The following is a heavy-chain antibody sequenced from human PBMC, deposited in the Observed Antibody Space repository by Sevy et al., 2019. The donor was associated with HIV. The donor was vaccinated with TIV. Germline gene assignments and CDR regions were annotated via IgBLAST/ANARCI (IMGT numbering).Heavy chain of an antibody. CDR2: FSFGCGRI. D-gene: IGHD2-8*01. V-gene: IGHV3-23*01. J-gene: IGHJ4*02. CDR3: AREGCTQPHDY. Sequence: GGSLRLSCAASGFTFAKYSMSWVRQAPGKGLEWVSTFSFGCGRINYADSVKGRFTMSRDDSKNTLFLQINSLRAEDTATYFCAREGCTQPHDYWGQGTLVTVSS. CDR1: GFTFAKYS.